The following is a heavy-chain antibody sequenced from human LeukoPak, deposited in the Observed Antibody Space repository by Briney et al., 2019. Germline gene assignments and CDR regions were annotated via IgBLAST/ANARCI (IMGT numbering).Heavy chain of an antibody. J-gene: IGHJ4*02. Sequence: GGSLRLSCAASGFTFSTYSMNWVRQAPGKGLEWVAVISYDGSNKYYADSVKGRFTISRDNSKNTLYLQMNSLRAEDTAVYYCARGWLLDYWGQGTLVTVSS. CDR3: ARGWLLDY. D-gene: IGHD5-12*01. CDR2: ISYDGSNK. CDR1: GFTFSTYS. V-gene: IGHV3-30*03.